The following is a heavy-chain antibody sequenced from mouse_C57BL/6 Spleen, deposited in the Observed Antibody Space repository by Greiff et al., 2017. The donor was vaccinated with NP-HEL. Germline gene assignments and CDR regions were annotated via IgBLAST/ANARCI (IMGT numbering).Heavy chain of an antibody. CDR3: ARTHYDYDEGYPMDY. J-gene: IGHJ4*01. Sequence: EVQLQQSGPELVKPGASVKIPCKASGYTFTDYNMDWVKQSHGKSLEWIGDINPNNGGTIYNQKFKGKATLTVDKSSSTAYMELRSLTSEDTAVYYCARTHYDYDEGYPMDYWGQGTSVTVSS. D-gene: IGHD2-4*01. CDR1: GYTFTDYN. V-gene: IGHV1-18*01. CDR2: INPNNGGT.